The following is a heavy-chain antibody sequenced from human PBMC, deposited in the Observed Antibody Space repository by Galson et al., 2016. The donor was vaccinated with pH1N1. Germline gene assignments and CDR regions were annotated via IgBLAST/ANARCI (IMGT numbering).Heavy chain of an antibody. CDR3: ARHAIVRDLSTYNWSDP. J-gene: IGHJ5*02. CDR2: VSHTGST. D-gene: IGHD2-21*01. Sequence: SETLSLTCSVSGSSISSSSYYWGWLRQPPGKGLEWIGSVSHTGSTYYNPSLRSRMTIPVDTSKKQFSLNLNAVTAAATDVYYCARHAIVRDLSTYNWSDPWGQGNRVTVSS. CDR1: GSSISSSSYY. V-gene: IGHV4-39*01.